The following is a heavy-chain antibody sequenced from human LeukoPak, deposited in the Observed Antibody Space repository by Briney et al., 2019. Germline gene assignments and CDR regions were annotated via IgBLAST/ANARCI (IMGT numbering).Heavy chain of an antibody. V-gene: IGHV3-21*01. CDR1: GFTFSSYS. CDR2: ISSSSGYI. Sequence: GGSLRLSCAASGFTFSSYSMNWVRQAPGKGLEWVSSISSSSGYIYHADSVKGRFTISRDNAKNSLYLQMNSLRAEDTAVYYCARVEWVATRTFDYWGQGTLVTVSS. D-gene: IGHD5-12*01. CDR3: ARVEWVATRTFDY. J-gene: IGHJ4*02.